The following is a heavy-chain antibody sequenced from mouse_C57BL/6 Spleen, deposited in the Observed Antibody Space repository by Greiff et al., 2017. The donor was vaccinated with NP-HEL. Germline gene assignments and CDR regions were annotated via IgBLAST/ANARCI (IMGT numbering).Heavy chain of an antibody. J-gene: IGHJ1*03. CDR2: IWSGGST. V-gene: IGHV2-2*01. CDR1: GFSLTSYG. CDR3: ARNRDGSSHFDV. D-gene: IGHD1-1*01. Sequence: VKLMESGPGLVQPSQSLSITCTVSGFSLTSYGVHWVRQSPGKGLEWLGVIWSGGSTDYNAAFISRLSISKDNSKSQVFFKMNSLQADDTAIYYCARNRDGSSHFDVWGTGTTVTVSS.